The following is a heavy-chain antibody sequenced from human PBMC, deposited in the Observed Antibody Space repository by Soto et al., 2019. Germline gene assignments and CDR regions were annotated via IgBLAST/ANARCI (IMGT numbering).Heavy chain of an antibody. J-gene: IGHJ4*02. CDR3: ARSPRITMIVVVMYYFDY. CDR1: GGTFSSYA. V-gene: IGHV1-69*13. Sequence: GASVKVSCKASGGTFSSYAISWVRQAPGQGLEWMGGIIPIFGTANYAQKFQGRVTITADESTSTAYMELSSLRSEDTAVYYCARSPRITMIVVVMYYFDYWGQGTLVTVSS. CDR2: IIPIFGTA. D-gene: IGHD3-22*01.